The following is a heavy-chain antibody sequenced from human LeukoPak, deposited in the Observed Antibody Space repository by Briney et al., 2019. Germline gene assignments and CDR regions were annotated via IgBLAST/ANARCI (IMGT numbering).Heavy chain of an antibody. J-gene: IGHJ6*02. CDR2: IKQDGGEI. V-gene: IGHV3-7*01. D-gene: IGHD3-3*01. CDR3: ARDGTQYYDFWSGYSHGTSYYGMDV. CDR1: GFTFSRYW. Sequence: GGPLRLSCAASGFTFSRYWMSWVRQVPRKGLEWVANIKQDGGEIYYVDSVKGRFTISRDNAKNSLYLQMNSLRAEDTAVYYCARDGTQYYDFWSGYSHGTSYYGMDVWGQGTTVTVSS.